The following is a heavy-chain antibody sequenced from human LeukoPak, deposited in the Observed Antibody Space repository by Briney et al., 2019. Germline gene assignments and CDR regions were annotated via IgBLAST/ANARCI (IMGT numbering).Heavy chain of an antibody. Sequence: GGSLRLSCEVSGLTFTYYTMNWVRQAPGKGLEWVSSISSDSNYIYYVDSVKGRFTISRDNAKNSLYLQMNSLRAEDTAVYNCAREFYIVGATGFDYWGQGTLVTVSS. D-gene: IGHD1-26*01. CDR3: AREFYIVGATGFDY. CDR2: ISSDSNYI. CDR1: GLTFTYYT. V-gene: IGHV3-21*01. J-gene: IGHJ4*02.